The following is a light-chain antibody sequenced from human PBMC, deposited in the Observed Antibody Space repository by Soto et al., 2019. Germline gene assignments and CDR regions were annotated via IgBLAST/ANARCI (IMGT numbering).Light chain of an antibody. CDR3: SSYAGINNLV. CDR1: SSDVGGYNS. J-gene: IGLJ3*02. CDR2: EVN. Sequence: QSALTQPPSASGSPGQSVTISCTGTSSDVGGYNSVSWYQQHPGKAPKLMTYEVNKRPSGVPDRFSGPKSGNTASLTVSGLQADDEADYYCSSYAGINNLVFGGGTKLTVL. V-gene: IGLV2-8*01.